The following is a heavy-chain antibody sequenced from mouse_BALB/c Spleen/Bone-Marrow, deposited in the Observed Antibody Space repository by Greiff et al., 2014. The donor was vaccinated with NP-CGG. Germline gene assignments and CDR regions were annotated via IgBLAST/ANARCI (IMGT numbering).Heavy chain of an antibody. V-gene: IGHV14-3*02. D-gene: IGHD1-1*01. CDR3: ARYYYGSSYFDY. CDR2: IDPANGNT. J-gene: IGHJ2*01. CDR1: GFNIKDTY. Sequence: EVKLQESGAELVKPGASVKLSCTASGFNIKDTYMHWVKQRPEQGLEWIGRIDPANGNTKYDPKFQGKATITADTSSNTAYLQLSILTSEYTAVYYCARYYYGSSYFDYWGQGTTLTVSS.